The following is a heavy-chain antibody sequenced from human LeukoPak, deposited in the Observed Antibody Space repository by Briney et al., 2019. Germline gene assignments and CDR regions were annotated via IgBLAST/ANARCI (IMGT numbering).Heavy chain of an antibody. V-gene: IGHV4-34*01. D-gene: IGHD6-19*01. CDR3: GGGYSSGWYTDLDFDY. Sequence: SETLSLTCAVYGGSFSGYYWSWIRQPPGKGLEWIGEINHSGSTNYNPSLKSRVTISVDTSKNQFSLKLSSVTAADTAVYYCGGGYSSGWYTDLDFDYWGQGTLVTVSS. CDR1: GGSFSGYY. J-gene: IGHJ4*02. CDR2: INHSGST.